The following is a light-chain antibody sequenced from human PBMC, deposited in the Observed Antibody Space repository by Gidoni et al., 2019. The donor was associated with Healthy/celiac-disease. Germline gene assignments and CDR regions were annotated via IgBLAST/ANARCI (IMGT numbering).Light chain of an antibody. CDR2: KVS. J-gene: IGKJ1*01. Sequence: DVVMTQSPLSLPVTLGQPASIPCRSSQSLVYSDGNTYLNWLQQRPGQSPRRLMYKVSNRDSGVPDRFSGRGSGTDFTLKISRVEAEDVGVYYCMQGTHWPWTFGQGTKVEIK. V-gene: IGKV2-30*01. CDR1: QSLVYSDGNTY. CDR3: MQGTHWPWT.